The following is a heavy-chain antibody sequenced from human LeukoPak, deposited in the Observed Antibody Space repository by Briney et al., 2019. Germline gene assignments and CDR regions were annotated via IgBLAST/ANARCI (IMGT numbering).Heavy chain of an antibody. D-gene: IGHD2-15*01. CDR2: VKEDGSEK. CDR3: ASKDAD. CDR1: GFTFSNYW. V-gene: IGHV3-7*02. Sequence: PGRSLRLSCVASGFTFSNYWMSWVRQAPGKGLGWVANVKEDGSEKYYVDSVKGRFTISRDNSKNTLYLQMNSLRAEDTAVYYCASKDADWGQGTLVTVSS. J-gene: IGHJ4*02.